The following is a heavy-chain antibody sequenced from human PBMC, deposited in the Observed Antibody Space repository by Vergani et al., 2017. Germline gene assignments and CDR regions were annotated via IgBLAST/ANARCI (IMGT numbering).Heavy chain of an antibody. CDR3: ARTNGSGIRWFDP. Sequence: QVQLQESGPGLVKPSETLSLTCPVSGGSLNSYYWRWFRQPPGKGLEWFGYIYYSGSTNYNPSLKSRVTISVDTSKNQFSLKLSSVTAADTAVYYCARTNGSGIRWFDPWGQGTLVTVSS. D-gene: IGHD3-10*01. J-gene: IGHJ5*02. V-gene: IGHV4-59*12. CDR2: IYYSGST. CDR1: GGSLNSYY.